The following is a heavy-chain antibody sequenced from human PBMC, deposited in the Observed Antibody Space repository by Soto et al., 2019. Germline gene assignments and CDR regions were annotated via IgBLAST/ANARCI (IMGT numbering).Heavy chain of an antibody. CDR1: SGFVRSSTYY. V-gene: IGHV4-61*01. CDR2: IYYIGDI. Sequence: PSETLSLTCTVSSGFVRSSTYYWSWIRQPPGKGLEWIGYIYYIGDINYNPSLKSRVTMSVDTSKNQFSLKLSSVIAAVTAVYYFAREFYGVDVWGQGTTVTVSS. CDR3: AREFYGVDV. J-gene: IGHJ6*02.